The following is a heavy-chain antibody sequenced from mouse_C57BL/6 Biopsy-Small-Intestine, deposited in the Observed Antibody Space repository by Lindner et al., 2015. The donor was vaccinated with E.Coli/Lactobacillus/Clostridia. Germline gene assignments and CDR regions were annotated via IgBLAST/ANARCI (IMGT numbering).Heavy chain of an antibody. CDR3: AREEYFDY. CDR1: GYAFTNYL. J-gene: IGHJ2*01. Sequence: VQLQESGAELVRPGTSVKVSCRASGYAFTNYLIDWIKQRPGQGLEWIGVMNPGSGGTNYNEKFKGKATLTADKSSSTAYMQLSSLTSEDSAVYFCAREEYFDYWGQGTTLTVSS. CDR2: MNPGSGGT. V-gene: IGHV1-54*01.